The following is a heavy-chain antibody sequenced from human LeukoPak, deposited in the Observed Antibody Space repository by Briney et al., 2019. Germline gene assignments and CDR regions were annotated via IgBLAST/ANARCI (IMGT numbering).Heavy chain of an antibody. J-gene: IGHJ5*02. Sequence: PSETLSLTCTVSGGSISSGGYYWSWIRQHPGKGLEWIGYIYYSGSTYYNPSLKSRVTISVDTSKNQFSLKLSSVTAADTAVYYCARDYYYDSSGHPGGFDPWGQGTLVTVSS. CDR2: IYYSGST. V-gene: IGHV4-31*03. D-gene: IGHD3-22*01. CDR1: GGSISSGGYY. CDR3: ARDYYYDSSGHPGGFDP.